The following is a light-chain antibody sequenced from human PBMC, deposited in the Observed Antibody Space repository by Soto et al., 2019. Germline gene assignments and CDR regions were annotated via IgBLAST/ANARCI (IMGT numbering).Light chain of an antibody. CDR3: QNRSNWQPGGK. V-gene: IGKV3-11*01. Sequence: EIVLTQSPATLSLSPGERATLSCRASQSVGTYLAWYQQKPGQAPRLLIYDASSRATGIPARFSGSGSGTDVPRTNRSREPEDFADDYCQNRSNWQPGGKVGQGTRVEFK. CDR1: QSVGTY. CDR2: DAS. J-gene: IGKJ1*01.